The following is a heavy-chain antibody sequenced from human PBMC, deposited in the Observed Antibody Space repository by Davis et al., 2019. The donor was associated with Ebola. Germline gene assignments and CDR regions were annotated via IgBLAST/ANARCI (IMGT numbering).Heavy chain of an antibody. Sequence: GESLKISCAASGFTISSYGMHWVRQAPGKGLEWVAVIWYDGSNKYYADSVKGRFTISRDNSKNTLYLQMNSLRAEDTAVYYCARPGSTYDILTDAFDIWGQGTMVTVSS. V-gene: IGHV3-33*01. J-gene: IGHJ3*02. CDR1: GFTISSYG. CDR2: IWYDGSNK. CDR3: ARPGSTYDILTDAFDI. D-gene: IGHD3-9*01.